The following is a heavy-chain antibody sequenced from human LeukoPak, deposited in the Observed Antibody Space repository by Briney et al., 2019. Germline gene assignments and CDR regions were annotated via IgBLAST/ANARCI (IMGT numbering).Heavy chain of an antibody. CDR1: GGSINNYY. Sequence: SETLSLTCTASGGSINNYYWSWIRQPPGKGLEWIGYISYRGTTKYNSSLKSRVTMSVDMSKNQFSLKLSSVIAADTAVYYCARGFDGVAGWFDPWGQGTLVTVSS. J-gene: IGHJ5*02. CDR3: ARGFDGVAGWFDP. CDR2: ISYRGTT. D-gene: IGHD3-9*01. V-gene: IGHV4-59*01.